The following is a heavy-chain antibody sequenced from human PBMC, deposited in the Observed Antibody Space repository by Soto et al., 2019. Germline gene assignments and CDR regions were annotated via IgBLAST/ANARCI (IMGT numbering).Heavy chain of an antibody. CDR2: IWYDGSNK. V-gene: IGHV3-33*01. D-gene: IGHD3-22*01. CDR1: GFTFSSYG. J-gene: IGHJ4*02. Sequence: HPGGSLRLSCAASGFTFSSYGMHWVRQAPGKGLEWVAVIWYDGSNKYYADSVKGRFTISRDNSKNTLYLQVNSLRAEDTAVYYCARAPRYDSSGYNRYWGQGTLVTVSS. CDR3: ARAPRYDSSGYNRY.